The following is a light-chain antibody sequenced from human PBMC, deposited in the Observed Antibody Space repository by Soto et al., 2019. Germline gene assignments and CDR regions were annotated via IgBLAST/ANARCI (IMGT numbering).Light chain of an antibody. CDR3: AAWDDSLSGWV. Sequence: QSVLTQPPSASGTPGQRVTISCSGSSSNIGSNYVYWYQQLPGTAPKLLIYRNNQRPSGVPDRFSGSKSGTSASLAISGLRSEDEADYYCAAWDDSLSGWVFGTGTKLNVL. J-gene: IGLJ1*01. CDR1: SSNIGSNY. CDR2: RNN. V-gene: IGLV1-47*01.